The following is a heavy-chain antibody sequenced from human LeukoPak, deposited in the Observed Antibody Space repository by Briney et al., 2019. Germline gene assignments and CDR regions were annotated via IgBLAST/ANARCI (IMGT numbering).Heavy chain of an antibody. CDR1: GFTFGKYW. V-gene: IGHV3-7*03. CDR2: IKLDGSEK. Sequence: GGSLRLSCVASGFTFGKYWMSWVRQAPGKGLEWVANIKLDGSEKNYVDSVKGRFTISRDNTKNSLYLQMNSLRVEDTAVFYCARDWEYSGYDLRSRWFDPWGQGTLVTVSS. J-gene: IGHJ5*02. D-gene: IGHD5-12*01. CDR3: ARDWEYSGYDLRSRWFDP.